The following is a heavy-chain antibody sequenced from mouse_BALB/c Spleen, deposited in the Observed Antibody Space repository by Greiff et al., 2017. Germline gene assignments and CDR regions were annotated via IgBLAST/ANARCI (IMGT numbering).Heavy chain of an antibody. D-gene: IGHD1-2*01. CDR2: INSNGGST. V-gene: IGHV5-6-3*01. Sequence: EVQLVESGGGLVQPGGSLKLSCAASGFTFSSYGMSWVRQTPDKRLELVATINSNGGSTYYPDSVKGRFTISRDNAKNTLYLQMSSLKSEDTAMYYCARDHYYGRFDYWGQGTTLTVSS. CDR3: ARDHYYGRFDY. J-gene: IGHJ2*01. CDR1: GFTFSSYG.